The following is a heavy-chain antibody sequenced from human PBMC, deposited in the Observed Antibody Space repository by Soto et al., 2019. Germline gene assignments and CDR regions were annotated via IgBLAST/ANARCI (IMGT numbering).Heavy chain of an antibody. CDR3: VRDDIGLGIDY. J-gene: IGHJ4*02. D-gene: IGHD1-26*01. V-gene: IGHV1-69*04. Sequence: SGKVSCKASGGTFSSYTITWLRQAPGQGLDWMGRIIPILGITNYAQKSQGRATITADKSTSKANMVYLQMNSLRAEDTAVYYCVRDDIGLGIDYWGLGTLVTVSS. CDR2: IIPILGIT. CDR1: GGTFSSYT.